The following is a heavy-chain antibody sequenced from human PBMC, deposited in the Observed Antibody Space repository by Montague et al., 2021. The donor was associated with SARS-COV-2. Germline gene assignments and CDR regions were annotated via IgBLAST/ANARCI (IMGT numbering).Heavy chain of an antibody. CDR2: ICHSGST. D-gene: IGHD1-26*01. Sequence: SETLSLTCAVYGGSFSGYYWSWIRQPPGKGLEWIGEICHSGSTNXNPSLKSRVTISVDTSKNQFSLRLSSVTAADTAVYYCAREPQVGAMDYWGQGTLVTVSS. CDR3: AREPQVGAMDY. V-gene: IGHV4-34*01. J-gene: IGHJ4*02. CDR1: GGSFSGYY.